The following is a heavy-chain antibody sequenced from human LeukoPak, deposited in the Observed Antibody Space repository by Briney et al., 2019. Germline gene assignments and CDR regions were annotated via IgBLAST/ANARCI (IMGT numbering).Heavy chain of an antibody. D-gene: IGHD5-18*01. CDR2: ISCDGSNK. V-gene: IGHV3-30*18. Sequence: GGSLRLSCEASGFIFRSYSMNWVRQAPGKGLEWVAVISCDGSNKYYADSVKGRFTISRDNSKNTLYLQMNSLRAEDTAVYYCAKGARYSYGSGAFGDYWGQGTLVTVSS. J-gene: IGHJ4*02. CDR1: GFIFRSYS. CDR3: AKGARYSYGSGAFGDY.